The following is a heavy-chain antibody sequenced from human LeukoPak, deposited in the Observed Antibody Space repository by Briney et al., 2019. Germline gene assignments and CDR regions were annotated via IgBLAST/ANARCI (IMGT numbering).Heavy chain of an antibody. D-gene: IGHD3-10*01. Sequence: GESLKISCEGSGYTLTSYWIGWVRQMPGKGLEWMGSIYPADSDTRYSPSFQGQVTISADKSISTAYLQWSSLKASDTAMYFCARVYGRYIQHWGQGTLVIVSS. CDR3: ARVYGRYIQH. V-gene: IGHV5-51*01. J-gene: IGHJ1*01. CDR2: IYPADSDT. CDR1: GYTLTSYW.